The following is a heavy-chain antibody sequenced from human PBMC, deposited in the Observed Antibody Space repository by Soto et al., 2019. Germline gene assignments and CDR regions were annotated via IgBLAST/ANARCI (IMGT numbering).Heavy chain of an antibody. J-gene: IGHJ5*01. V-gene: IGHV4-4*02. CDR2: IYHGGNT. Sequence: QVHLQESGPGLVQSSGTLSLTCGVSGAPISTGNWWTWVRQPPVKGLEWIGEIYHGGNTNYRPSLKSRVTISVDQAKNQFSLRLSSVTAADTAVYYCARHSSYYYDSSAYYDSWGQGALVTVSS. CDR1: GAPISTGNW. D-gene: IGHD3-22*01. CDR3: ARHSSYYYDSSAYYDS.